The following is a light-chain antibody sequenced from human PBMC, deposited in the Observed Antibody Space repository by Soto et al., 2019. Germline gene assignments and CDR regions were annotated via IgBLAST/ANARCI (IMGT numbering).Light chain of an antibody. CDR2: GAS. Sequence: EIVLTQSPGTLSLSPGERATLSCRASQSVSRNYLVWYQQKPGQAPRLLIYGASTRATGVPARFGGSGSGTDFTLTISSLQSDDFAVYYCQQSNNWPPTFGQGTKVDIK. CDR1: QSVSRN. CDR3: QQSNNWPPT. J-gene: IGKJ1*01. V-gene: IGKV3-15*01.